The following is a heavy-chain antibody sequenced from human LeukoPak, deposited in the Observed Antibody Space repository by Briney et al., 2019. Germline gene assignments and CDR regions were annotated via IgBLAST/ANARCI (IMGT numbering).Heavy chain of an antibody. J-gene: IGHJ4*02. CDR1: GYGFTGYF. D-gene: IGHD6-13*01. CDR2: INPDSGGT. CDR3: VRDLFFAAAEREGDDY. Sequence: ASVKVSCKASGYGFTGYFMHWVRQAPGQGLEWMGWINPDSGGTNYAQKFRGRVTLTSDTSIYTAYMELSRLRSDDTAVYYCVRDLFFAAAEREGDDYWGQGTLVTVSS. V-gene: IGHV1-2*02.